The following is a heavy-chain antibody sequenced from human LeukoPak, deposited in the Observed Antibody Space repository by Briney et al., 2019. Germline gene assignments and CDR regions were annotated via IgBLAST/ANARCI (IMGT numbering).Heavy chain of an antibody. CDR1: GFTFSSYA. CDR3: ATDSSGYYSAHLIDY. Sequence: GGSLRLSCAASGFTFSSYAMSWVRQAPGKGLEWVSAISGSGGSTYYADSVKGRFTISRDNSKNTLYLQMNSLRAEDTAVYYCATDSSGYYSAHLIDYWGQGTLVTVSS. D-gene: IGHD3-22*01. V-gene: IGHV3-23*01. CDR2: ISGSGGST. J-gene: IGHJ4*02.